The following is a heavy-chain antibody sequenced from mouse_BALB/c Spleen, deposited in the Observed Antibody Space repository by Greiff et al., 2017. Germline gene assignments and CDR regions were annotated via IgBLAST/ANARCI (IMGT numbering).Heavy chain of an antibody. CDR1: GFNIKDYY. CDR3: NPLYRYETY. V-gene: IGHV14-4*02. Sequence: VQLQQSGAELVRSGASVKLSCTASGFNIKDYYMHWVKQGPEQGLEWIGWIDPENGDTEYAPKFQGKATMTADTSSNTAYLQLSSLTSEDTAVYYCNPLYRYETYWGQGTTLTVSS. J-gene: IGHJ2*01. CDR2: IDPENGDT. D-gene: IGHD2-14*01.